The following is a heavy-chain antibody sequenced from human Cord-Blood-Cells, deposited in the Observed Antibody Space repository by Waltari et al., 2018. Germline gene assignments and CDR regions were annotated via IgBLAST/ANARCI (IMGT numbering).Heavy chain of an antibody. CDR1: GGSFSGYY. CDR2: INPSGST. Sequence: QVQLQQWGEGLLKPSETLSLTCAVHGGSFSGYYWSWFRQPPGKGLEWIGEINPSGSTNSNPSLKSRVNISVDTSKNQFSLKLSSVTAADTAVYYCARGRRIAVAGNFDYWGQGTLVTVSS. CDR3: ARGRRIAVAGNFDY. D-gene: IGHD6-19*01. V-gene: IGHV4-34*01. J-gene: IGHJ4*02.